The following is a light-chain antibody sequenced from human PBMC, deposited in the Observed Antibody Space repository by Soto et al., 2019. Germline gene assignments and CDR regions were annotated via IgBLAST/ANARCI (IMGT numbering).Light chain of an antibody. V-gene: IGKV3-15*01. CDR1: QSVSSN. CDR2: GAS. J-gene: IGKJ1*01. CDR3: QHYGASPWT. Sequence: EIVMTQSPATLSVSPGERATLSCRASQSVSSNLAWYQQKPGQAPRLLIYGASSRATGIPVRFSGSGSGTEFTLTISSLQSEDFAVYYCQHYGASPWTFGQGTKVDIK.